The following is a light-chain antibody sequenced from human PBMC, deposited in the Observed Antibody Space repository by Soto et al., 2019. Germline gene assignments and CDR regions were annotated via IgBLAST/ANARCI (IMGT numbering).Light chain of an antibody. J-gene: IGKJ3*01. Sequence: DLQMTQSPSSLSASVGDRVTITCRASQSISRYLNWYQQKPGKAPKLLIYAASTLQSGVPSRFSGIGYGTDFTLTISSLQPEVFSTYSFQQPSITLFILAPGTKVDIK. CDR2: AAS. CDR1: QSISRY. CDR3: QQPSITLFI. V-gene: IGKV1-39*01.